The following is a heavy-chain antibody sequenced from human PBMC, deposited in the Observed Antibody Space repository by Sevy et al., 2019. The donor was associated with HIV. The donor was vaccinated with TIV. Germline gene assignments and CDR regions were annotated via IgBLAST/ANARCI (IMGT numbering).Heavy chain of an antibody. J-gene: IGHJ4*02. D-gene: IGHD4-17*01. CDR3: ARGGSYGNY. CDR1: GYTFSEYS. V-gene: IGHV1-2*02. Sequence: ASVKVSCKASGYTFSEYSIYWIRQAPGQGFEWMGWINAASGVTNFAQKFQGRVTMTRDTSINTAYMEVYRLTSDDTAVYYCARGGSYGNYWGQGTLVTVSS. CDR2: INAASGVT.